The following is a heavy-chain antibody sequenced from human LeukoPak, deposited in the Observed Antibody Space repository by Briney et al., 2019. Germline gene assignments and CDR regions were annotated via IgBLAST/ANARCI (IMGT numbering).Heavy chain of an antibody. J-gene: IGHJ4*02. D-gene: IGHD2-2*01. CDR3: ARIRIVPEQSLFDY. CDR1: GGSFSGYY. Sequence: SETLSLTCAVYGGSFSGYYWSWIRQPPGKGLEWIGEINHSGSTNYNPSLKSRVTISVDTSKNQFSLKLSSVTAADTAVYYCARIRIVPEQSLFDYWGQGTLVTVSS. V-gene: IGHV4-34*01. CDR2: INHSGST.